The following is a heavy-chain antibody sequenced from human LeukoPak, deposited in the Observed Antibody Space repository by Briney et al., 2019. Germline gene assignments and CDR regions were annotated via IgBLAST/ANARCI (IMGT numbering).Heavy chain of an antibody. D-gene: IGHD3-10*01. CDR3: ARGDYFHGSGIEH. Sequence: GGSLRLSCAASGFTFSSYSMNWVRQAPGKGLEWVSSISSSSSYIYYADSVKGRFTISRDNAKNSLYLQMNSLRAADTAVYYWARGDYFHGSGIEHWGQETLVTVSS. J-gene: IGHJ4*02. CDR1: GFTFSSYS. V-gene: IGHV3-21*01. CDR2: ISSSSSYI.